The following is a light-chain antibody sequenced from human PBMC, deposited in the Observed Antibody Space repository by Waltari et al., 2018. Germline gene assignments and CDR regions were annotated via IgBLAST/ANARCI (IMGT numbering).Light chain of an antibody. V-gene: IGLV1-44*01. CDR2: RND. CDR3: ATWDESPSGHWV. CDR1: APNIGENV. J-gene: IGLJ3*02. Sequence: QSVLSQPPSASGTPGQRVTISCAGRAPNIGENVGNWYQQGPGKAPKRLIYRNDRRPAGFPDRLSGSESCTSASLAISWLQSGDEADYYCATWDESPSGHWVFGGGTKVTVL.